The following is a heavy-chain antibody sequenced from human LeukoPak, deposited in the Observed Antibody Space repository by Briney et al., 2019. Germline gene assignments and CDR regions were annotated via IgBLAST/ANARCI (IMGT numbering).Heavy chain of an antibody. J-gene: IGHJ4*02. CDR1: GGTFSSYA. CDR3: ARGIQLFPPFDY. D-gene: IGHD5-18*01. V-gene: IGHV1-69*06. CDR2: IIPIFGTA. Sequence: SVKVSCKASGGTFSSYAISWVRQAPGQGLEWMGGIIPIFGTANYAQKFQGRVTITADKSTSTAYMELSSLRSEDTAVYYCARGIQLFPPFDYWGQGTLVTVSS.